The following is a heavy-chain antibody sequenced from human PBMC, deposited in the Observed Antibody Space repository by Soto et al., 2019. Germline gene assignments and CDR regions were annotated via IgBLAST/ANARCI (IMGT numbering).Heavy chain of an antibody. CDR1: GYTFTSYD. V-gene: IGHV1-8*01. CDR2: MNPNSGNT. D-gene: IGHD3-10*01. CDR3: ARGRATMVRETPPIA. J-gene: IGHJ4*02. Sequence: ASVKVSCKASGYTFTSYDINWVRQATGQGLEWMGWMNPNSGNTGYAQKFQGRVTMTRNTSISTAYMELSSLRSEDTAVYYCARGRATMVRETPPIAWGQGTLVTVSS.